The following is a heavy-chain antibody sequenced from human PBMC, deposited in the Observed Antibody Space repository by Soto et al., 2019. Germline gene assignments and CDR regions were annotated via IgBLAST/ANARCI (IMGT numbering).Heavy chain of an antibody. D-gene: IGHD7-27*01. CDR3: ARDPKTSGGQHWAFNYFDA. CDR1: GFSFSISP. V-gene: IGHV3-30-3*01. CDR2: ISYDGTNK. J-gene: IGHJ5*02. Sequence: GGSLRLSCAASGFSFSISPMHWVRQAPGKGPEWVALISYDGTNKFYADSVKGRFTISRDNSKSTLYLQVDSLRPEDAAVYYCARDPKTSGGQHWAFNYFDAWGQGTLVTVSS.